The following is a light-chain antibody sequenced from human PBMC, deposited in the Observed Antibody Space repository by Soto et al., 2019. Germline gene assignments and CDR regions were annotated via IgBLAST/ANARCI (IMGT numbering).Light chain of an antibody. J-gene: IGLJ1*01. Sequence: QSALTQPASVSGSPGQSITISCTGTSSDVGGYNYVSWYQQHPGKAPKLMINEVSNRPSGVSNRFSGSKSGNTASLTISGLQAEDEADYYCSSHTASSTQVFXSGTKVTVL. CDR1: SSDVGGYNY. CDR2: EVS. CDR3: SSHTASSTQV. V-gene: IGLV2-14*01.